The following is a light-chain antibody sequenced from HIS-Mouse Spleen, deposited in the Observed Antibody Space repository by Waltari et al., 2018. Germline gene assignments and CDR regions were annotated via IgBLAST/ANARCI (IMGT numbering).Light chain of an antibody. V-gene: IGLV3-10*01. Sequence: SYELTQPPSVSVSPGQTARIPCSGDALPKKYAYWYQQKSGQAPVLVIYEDSKRPSGIPERFSGSSSGTMATLTISGAQAEDEADYYCYSTDSSGNHRVFGGGTKLTVL. CDR3: YSTDSSGNHRV. CDR1: ALPKKY. J-gene: IGLJ2*01. CDR2: EDS.